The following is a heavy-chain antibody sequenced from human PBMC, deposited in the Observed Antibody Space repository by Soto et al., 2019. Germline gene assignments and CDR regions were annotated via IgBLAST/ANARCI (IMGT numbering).Heavy chain of an antibody. CDR1: GFTFSSYS. V-gene: IGHV3-48*01. CDR3: ARGDDILTGYYNEGRFDP. Sequence: EVQLVESGGGLVQPGGSLRLSCAASGFTFSSYSMNWVRQAPGKGLEWVSYISSSSSTIYYADSVKGRFTISRANAKNSLYLQMNSLRAEDTAVYYCARGDDILTGYYNEGRFDPWGQGTLVTVSS. CDR2: ISSSSSTI. D-gene: IGHD3-9*01. J-gene: IGHJ5*02.